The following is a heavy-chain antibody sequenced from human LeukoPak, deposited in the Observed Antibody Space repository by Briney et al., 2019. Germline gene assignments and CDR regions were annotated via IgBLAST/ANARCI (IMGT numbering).Heavy chain of an antibody. D-gene: IGHD5-18*01. V-gene: IGHV3-21*01. CDR3: ARAQGYSYGYPHLHYYDY. CDR2: ISSSSSYI. Sequence: GGSLRLSCAASGFTFSSYSMNWVRQAPGKGLEWVSSISSSSSYIYYADSVKGRFTISRDNAKNSLYLQMNSLRAEDTAVYYCARAQGYSYGYPHLHYYDYWGQGTLVTVSS. J-gene: IGHJ4*02. CDR1: GFTFSSYS.